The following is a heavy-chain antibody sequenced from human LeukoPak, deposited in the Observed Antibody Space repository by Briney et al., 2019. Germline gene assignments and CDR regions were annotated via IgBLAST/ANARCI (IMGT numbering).Heavy chain of an antibody. Sequence: SETLSLTCTVSGDSISSYYWSWIRQPAGKGLEWIGRIYTSGSTDYNPSLKSRVTMSVDTSKNQFSMNLSSVTAADTAVYYCARESKSYNGSDYYHDYWGQRPLVTVSS. CDR3: ARESKSYNGSDYYHDY. J-gene: IGHJ4*02. CDR1: GDSISSYY. CDR2: IYTSGST. D-gene: IGHD3-22*01. V-gene: IGHV4-4*07.